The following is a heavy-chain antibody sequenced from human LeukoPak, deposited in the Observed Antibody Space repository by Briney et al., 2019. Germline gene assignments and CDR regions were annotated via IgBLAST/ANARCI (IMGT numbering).Heavy chain of an antibody. Sequence: GGSPRLSCAASGFTFSSYSMNWVRQAPGKGLEWVSYISSSSSTIYYADSVKGRFTISRDNAKNSLYLQMNSLRAEDTAVYYCSKDLGRNDYSWGQGTLVTVSS. CDR1: GFTFSSYS. D-gene: IGHD5-24*01. J-gene: IGHJ4*02. V-gene: IGHV3-48*04. CDR2: ISSSSSTI. CDR3: SKDLGRNDYS.